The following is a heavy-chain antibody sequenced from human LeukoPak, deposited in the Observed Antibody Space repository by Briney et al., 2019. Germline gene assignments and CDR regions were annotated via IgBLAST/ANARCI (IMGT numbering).Heavy chain of an antibody. D-gene: IGHD6-13*01. Sequence: GGSLRLSCAASGFTIDDYAMHWVRQAPGKGLEWVSGIGWNGVNIGYADSVKGRFTISRDNAKNSLYLQMNSLRAEDTAVYYCAKGQGYSSSWYPEVEYFQHWGQGTLVTVSS. CDR3: AKGQGYSSSWYPEVEYFQH. V-gene: IGHV3-9*01. CDR2: IGWNGVNI. CDR1: GFTIDDYA. J-gene: IGHJ1*01.